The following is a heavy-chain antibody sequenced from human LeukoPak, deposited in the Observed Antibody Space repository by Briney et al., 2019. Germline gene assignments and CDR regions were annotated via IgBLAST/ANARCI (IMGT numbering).Heavy chain of an antibody. CDR3: ARDYGSGSHYDDY. CDR1: GFTFSSHT. Sequence: PGGSLRLSCAASGFTFSSHTMNWVRLAPGKGLEWVSSISSGSSFIYYADSVKGRFTISRDNAKNSLLLQMNSLRAEDTAVYYCARDYGSGSHYDDYWGQGTLVTVSS. CDR2: ISSGSSFI. D-gene: IGHD3-10*01. J-gene: IGHJ4*02. V-gene: IGHV3-21*01.